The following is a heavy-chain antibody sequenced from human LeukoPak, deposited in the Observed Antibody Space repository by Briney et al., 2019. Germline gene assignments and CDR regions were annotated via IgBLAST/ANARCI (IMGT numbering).Heavy chain of an antibody. V-gene: IGHV3-74*01. CDR2: INSDGSST. CDR3: ARGHLEGSIQLWLRTVYYYYYMDV. CDR1: GSTFSSYW. J-gene: IGHJ6*03. Sequence: GGSLRLSCAASGSTFSSYWMHWVRQAPGKGLVWVSRINSDGSSTSYADSVKGRFTISRDNAKNTLYLQMNSLRAEDTAVYYCARGHLEGSIQLWLRTVYYYYYMDVWGKGTTVTVSS. D-gene: IGHD5-18*01.